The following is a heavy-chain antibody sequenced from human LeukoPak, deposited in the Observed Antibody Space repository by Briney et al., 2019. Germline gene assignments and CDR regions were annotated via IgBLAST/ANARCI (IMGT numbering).Heavy chain of an antibody. CDR3: ARDMGSVAGHDY. Sequence: SSETLPLTCTVSAGSISDYYWSWIRQFPGKGLEWIGYIYYSGSTHYNPSLKSRVTISVDTSKKQFSLKLMSVTAVDTAVYYCARDMGSVAGHDYWGQGTLVTVSS. V-gene: IGHV4-59*01. CDR1: AGSISDYY. D-gene: IGHD6-19*01. J-gene: IGHJ4*02. CDR2: IYYSGST.